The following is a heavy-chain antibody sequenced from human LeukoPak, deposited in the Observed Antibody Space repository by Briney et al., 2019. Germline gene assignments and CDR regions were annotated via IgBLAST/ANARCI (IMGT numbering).Heavy chain of an antibody. CDR1: GFTFSSYW. CDR2: INSDGSST. D-gene: IGHD4-17*01. J-gene: IGHJ4*02. CDR3: ARDRVIYADYLYYFDY. Sequence: GGSLRLSCAASGFTFSSYWINWVRHAPGKGLVWVSRINSDGSSTSYADSVKGRFTISRDNAKNTRYLQMSSLRAEDTAVYYCARDRVIYADYLYYFDYWGQGTLVTVSS. V-gene: IGHV3-74*01.